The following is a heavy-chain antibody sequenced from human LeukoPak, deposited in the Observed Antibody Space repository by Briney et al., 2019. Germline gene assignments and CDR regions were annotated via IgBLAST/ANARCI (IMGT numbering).Heavy chain of an antibody. CDR2: INPNTGGT. Sequence: RASVKVSCKASGYTFTGYYMHWVRQAPGQGLEWLGWINPNTGGTHYVQKFQDRVTMTRDRSIRTAYMEVSRLGSDDTAEYYCATMGAKNFDHWGQGTLVTVSS. D-gene: IGHD1-26*01. J-gene: IGHJ4*02. CDR3: ATMGAKNFDH. CDR1: GYTFTGYY. V-gene: IGHV1-2*02.